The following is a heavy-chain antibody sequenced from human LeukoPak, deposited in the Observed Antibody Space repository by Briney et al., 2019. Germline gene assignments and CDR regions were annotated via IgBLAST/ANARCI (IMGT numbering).Heavy chain of an antibody. CDR3: ASGFAYVLWNSSSWYGFDY. J-gene: IGHJ4*02. Sequence: QPGGSLRLSCAASGFTFSSYAMSWVRQAPGKGLEWVSAISGSGGSTYYADSVKGRFTISRDNSKNTLYLQMNSLRAEDTAVYYCASGFAYVLWNSSSWYGFDYWGQGTLVTVSS. D-gene: IGHD6-13*01. CDR2: ISGSGGST. CDR1: GFTFSSYA. V-gene: IGHV3-23*01.